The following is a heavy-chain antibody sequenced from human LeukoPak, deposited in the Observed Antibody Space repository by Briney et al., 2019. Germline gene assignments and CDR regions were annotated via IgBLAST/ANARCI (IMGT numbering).Heavy chain of an antibody. Sequence: GGSLRLSCAASGFTFSSYAMHWVRQAPGKGLEWVAVISYDGSNKYYADSVKGRFTISRDNSRSTLYLQMNSLRAEDTAVYYCARDLAYCGGDCYSGFDYWGQGTLVTVSS. J-gene: IGHJ4*02. D-gene: IGHD2-21*02. V-gene: IGHV3-30-3*01. CDR2: ISYDGSNK. CDR1: GFTFSSYA. CDR3: ARDLAYCGGDCYSGFDY.